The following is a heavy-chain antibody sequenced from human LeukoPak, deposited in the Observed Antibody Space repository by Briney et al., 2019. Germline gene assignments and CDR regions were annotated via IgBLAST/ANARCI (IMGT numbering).Heavy chain of an antibody. Sequence: PSQTLSLTYTVSSASISSGGYYWTWIRQPPGKGLEWIGYIYDTGRTSYNPALKSRVTMSVDKSNNRFSLELTSVTAADTAVYYCARAGATAGTWDAFDIWGQGTMVIVSS. CDR2: IYDTGRT. J-gene: IGHJ3*02. D-gene: IGHD6-13*01. CDR3: ARAGATAGTWDAFDI. V-gene: IGHV4-30-2*01. CDR1: SASISSGGYY.